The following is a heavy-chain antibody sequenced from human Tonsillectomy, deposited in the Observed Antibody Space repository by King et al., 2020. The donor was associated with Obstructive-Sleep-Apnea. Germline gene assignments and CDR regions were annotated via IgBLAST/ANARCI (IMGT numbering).Heavy chain of an antibody. CDR1: GLTFRSYA. CDR2: ISDSGSST. Sequence: VQLVESGGGLAQPGGSLRLSCAASGLTFRSYAMGWVRQAPGKGLEWLSSISDSGSSTYYADSVKGRFTISRDNAESTVYLQMNTLRADDTAVYFCAKDPRNIVGSARENYWGQGILVTVSS. D-gene: IGHD1-26*01. V-gene: IGHV3-23*04. J-gene: IGHJ4*02. CDR3: AKDPRNIVGSARENY.